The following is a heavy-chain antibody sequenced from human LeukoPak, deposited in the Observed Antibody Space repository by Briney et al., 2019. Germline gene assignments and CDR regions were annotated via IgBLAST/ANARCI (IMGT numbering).Heavy chain of an antibody. J-gene: IGHJ6*03. CDR3: VRLLVAAQRGGEYYYYMDV. V-gene: IGHV4-39*01. CDR2: IYYSGST. Sequence: SETLSLTCTVSGGSISSSSYYWGWIRQPPGKGLEWIGSIYYSGSTYYNPSLKSRVTISVDTSKNQFSLKLSSVTAADTAVYYCVRLLVAAQRGGEYYYYMDVWGKGTTVTVSS. D-gene: IGHD6-6*01. CDR1: GGSISSSSYY.